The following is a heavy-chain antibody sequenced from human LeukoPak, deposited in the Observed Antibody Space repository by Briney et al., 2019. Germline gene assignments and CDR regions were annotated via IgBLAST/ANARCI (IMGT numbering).Heavy chain of an antibody. CDR2: INHSGST. CDR1: GGSFSGYY. Sequence: SETLSLTCAVYGGSFSGYYWSWIRQPPGKGLEWIGEINHSGSTNYNPSLKSRVTISVDTFKNQFSLKLSSVTAADTAVYYCARRVGGLGESASNWFDPWGQGTLVTVSS. V-gene: IGHV4-34*01. J-gene: IGHJ5*02. D-gene: IGHD3-10*01. CDR3: ARRVGGLGESASNWFDP.